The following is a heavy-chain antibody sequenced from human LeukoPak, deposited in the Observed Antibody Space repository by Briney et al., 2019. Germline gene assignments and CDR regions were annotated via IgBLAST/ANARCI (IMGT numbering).Heavy chain of an antibody. J-gene: IGHJ4*02. CDR2: ISDSGGDT. Sequence: PGGSLRLSCAACGFTFSKSPMTWVRQALGKGLEWVSTISDSGGDTYHADSVKGRFTISRDNSMNRLYLQMNSLRAEDTAIYYCATGAYFADWGQGTLVTVSS. V-gene: IGHV3-23*01. CDR1: GFTFSKSP. CDR3: ATGAYFAD. D-gene: IGHD2-21*01.